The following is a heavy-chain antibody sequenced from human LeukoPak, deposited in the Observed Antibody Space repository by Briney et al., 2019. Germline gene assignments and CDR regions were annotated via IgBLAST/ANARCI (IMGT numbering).Heavy chain of an antibody. D-gene: IGHD2-21*02. J-gene: IGHJ4*02. CDR1: GFTFSSYA. CDR2: ISGSGGST. CDR3: AKDEIVYCGGDCYSIY. V-gene: IGHV3-23*01. Sequence: QPGGSLILSCAASGFTFSSYAMSWVRQAPGKGLEWVSAISGSGGSTYYADSVKGRFTISRDNSKNTLSLQMNSLRAEDTAVYYCAKDEIVYCGGDCYSIYWGQGTLVTVSS.